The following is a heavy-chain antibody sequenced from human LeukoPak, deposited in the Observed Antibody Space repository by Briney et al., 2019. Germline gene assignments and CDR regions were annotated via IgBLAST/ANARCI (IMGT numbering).Heavy chain of an antibody. Sequence: GGSLRLSCAASGFTFSSYEINWVRQAPGKGLEWVSYISSSGSTIYYADSVKGRFTISRDNAKNSLYLQMNSLRAEDTAVYYCATDPPSGAGRDYWGQGTLVTVSS. CDR2: ISSSGSTI. CDR3: ATDPPSGAGRDY. J-gene: IGHJ4*02. V-gene: IGHV3-48*03. D-gene: IGHD6-19*01. CDR1: GFTFSSYE.